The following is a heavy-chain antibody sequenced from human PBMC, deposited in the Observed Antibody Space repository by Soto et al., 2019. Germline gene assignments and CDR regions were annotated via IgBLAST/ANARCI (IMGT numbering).Heavy chain of an antibody. Sequence: QITLKESGPTLVKPTQTLTLTCTFSGFSLSTSGVGVGWIRQPPGKALEWLALIYWDDDKRYSPSLKSRLTITKDTSKNQVVLTMTNMDPVDTATYYCAHLGAYYDSSGHRYFDYWGQGTLVTVSS. CDR3: AHLGAYYDSSGHRYFDY. V-gene: IGHV2-5*02. CDR1: GFSLSTSGVG. CDR2: IYWDDDK. D-gene: IGHD3-22*01. J-gene: IGHJ4*02.